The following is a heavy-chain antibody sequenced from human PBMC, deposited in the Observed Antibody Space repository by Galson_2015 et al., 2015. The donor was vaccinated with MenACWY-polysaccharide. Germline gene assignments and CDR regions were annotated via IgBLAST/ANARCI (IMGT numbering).Heavy chain of an antibody. CDR2: IKSDGSST. CDR1: GFTFSTYW. V-gene: IGHV3-74*01. CDR3: ARGYTAYD. Sequence: SLRLSCAASGFTFSTYWMHWVRRAPGKGLVWVSRIKSDGSSTNYADSVKGRFTISRDNAKNTLYLQMNSLRAEDTGLYYRARGYTAYDSGQGPLGTVSA. D-gene: IGHD6-13*01. J-gene: IGHJ6*01.